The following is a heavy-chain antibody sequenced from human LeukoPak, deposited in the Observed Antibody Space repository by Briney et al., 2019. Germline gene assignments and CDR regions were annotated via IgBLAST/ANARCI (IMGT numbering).Heavy chain of an antibody. J-gene: IGHJ4*02. Sequence: GGSLRLSCAASGFTFDDYAMHWVRQAPGKGLEWVSGISWNSGSIGYADSVKGRFTISRDNAKNSLYLQMNSLRAEVTAVYYCARYWSSWSADYWGQGTLVSVSS. D-gene: IGHD6-13*01. CDR2: ISWNSGSI. V-gene: IGHV3-9*01. CDR1: GFTFDDYA. CDR3: ARYWSSWSADY.